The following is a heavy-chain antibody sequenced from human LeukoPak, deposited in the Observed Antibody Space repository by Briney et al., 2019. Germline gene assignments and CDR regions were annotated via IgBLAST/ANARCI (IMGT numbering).Heavy chain of an antibody. CDR1: GFSLKSHG. D-gene: IGHD1-1*01. J-gene: IGHJ2*01. V-gene: IGHV3-33*01. CDR2: IWYDGSSQ. Sequence: GGSLRLSCVASGFSLKSHGMHWVRQAPGKGLEWVAVIWYDGSSQYYADSVKGRFIISRDDSKNTVYLQMSSLTAADRAIYYCTRDLATTTHSAWYVDVWAVARWSLCPQ. CDR3: TRDLATTTHSAWYVDV.